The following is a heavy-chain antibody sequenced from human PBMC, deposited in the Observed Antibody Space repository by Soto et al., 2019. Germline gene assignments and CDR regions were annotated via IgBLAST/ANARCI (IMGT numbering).Heavy chain of an antibody. D-gene: IGHD2-2*01. CDR1: GFTFSSYS. Sequence: PGGSLRLSCAASGFTFSSYSMNWFRQAPGKGLEWVSSISSSSSYIYYADSVKGRFTISRDNAKNSLYLQMNSLRAEDTAVYYCARDWDGYCSSTSCHYYYGMDVWGQGTTVTVSS. V-gene: IGHV3-21*01. CDR3: ARDWDGYCSSTSCHYYYGMDV. CDR2: ISSSSSYI. J-gene: IGHJ6*02.